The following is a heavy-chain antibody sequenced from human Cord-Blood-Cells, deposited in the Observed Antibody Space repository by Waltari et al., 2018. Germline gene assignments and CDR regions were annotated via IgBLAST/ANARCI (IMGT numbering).Heavy chain of an antibody. CDR2: IYYSGST. V-gene: IGHV4-39*07. CDR3: ASPATYGGNDY. CDR1: GGPISSSSYY. D-gene: IGHD2-15*01. J-gene: IGHJ4*02. Sequence: QLQLQESGPGLVKPSETLSLTCPVSGGPISSSSYYWGWIRQPPGKGMEWIGSIYYSGSTYYNPSLKSRVTISVDTSKNQFSLKLSSVTAADTAVYYCASPATYGGNDYWGQGTLVTVSS.